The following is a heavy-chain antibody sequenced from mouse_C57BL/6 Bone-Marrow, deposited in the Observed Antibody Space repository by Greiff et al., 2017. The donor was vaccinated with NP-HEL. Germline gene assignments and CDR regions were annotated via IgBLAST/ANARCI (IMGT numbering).Heavy chain of an antibody. Sequence: EVKLMESGGGLVKPGGSLKLSCAASGFTFSDYGMHWVRQAPEKGLEWVAYISSGGSTIYYADTVKGRFTISRDNAKNTLFLQMTRLRSEDTAMYYCARNDYDPAWFAYWGQGTLVTVSA. J-gene: IGHJ3*01. CDR1: GFTFSDYG. CDR3: ARNDYDPAWFAY. D-gene: IGHD2-4*01. CDR2: ISSGGSTI. V-gene: IGHV5-17*01.